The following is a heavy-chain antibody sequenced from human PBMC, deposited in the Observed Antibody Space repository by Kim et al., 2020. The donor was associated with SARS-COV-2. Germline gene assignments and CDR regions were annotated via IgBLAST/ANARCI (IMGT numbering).Heavy chain of an antibody. CDR2: ISSSSSYI. CDR1: GFTFSSYS. CDR3: ASLPAASSVSYYYYGMDV. D-gene: IGHD2-2*01. V-gene: IGHV3-21*01. Sequence: GGSLRLSCAASGFTFSSYSMNWVRQAPGKGLEWVSSISSSSSYIYYADSVKGRFTISGDNAKNSLYLQMNSLRAEDTAVYYCASLPAASSVSYYYYGMDVWGQGTTVTVSS. J-gene: IGHJ6*02.